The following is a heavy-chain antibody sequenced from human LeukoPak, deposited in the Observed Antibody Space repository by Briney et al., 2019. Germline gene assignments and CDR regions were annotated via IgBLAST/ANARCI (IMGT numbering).Heavy chain of an antibody. J-gene: IGHJ4*02. CDR3: TREGGGYEIDY. V-gene: IGHV3-33*08. CDR2: ITSDGSIQ. CDR1: GFTFSSYW. D-gene: IGHD5-12*01. Sequence: GGSLRLSCAASGFTFSSYWMSWVRQAPGKGLQWVARITSDGSIQQYADSVRGRFTISRDSSKNTLYLQMNSLGAEDTAMYSCTREGGGYEIDYWGQGTLVIVSS.